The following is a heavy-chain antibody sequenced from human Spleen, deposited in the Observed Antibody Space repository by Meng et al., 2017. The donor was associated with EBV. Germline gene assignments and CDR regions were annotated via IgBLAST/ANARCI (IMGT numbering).Heavy chain of an antibody. D-gene: IGHD1-26*01. Sequence: EVQLVGAGGGLVQPGGSLRLSCAASGFTFSSYAMSWVRQAPGGSTYYADSVKGRFTISRDNSKNTLYLQMNSLRAEDTALYHCAREGGSYGLYDSWGQGTLVTVSS. CDR3: AREGGSYGLYDS. CDR2: GST. CDR1: GFTFSSYA. J-gene: IGHJ4*02. V-gene: IGHV3-23*04.